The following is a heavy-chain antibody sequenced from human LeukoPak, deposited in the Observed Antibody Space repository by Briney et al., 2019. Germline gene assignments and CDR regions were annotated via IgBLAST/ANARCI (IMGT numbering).Heavy chain of an antibody. CDR2: IYSGVSSQRNPSH. V-gene: IGHV4-61*02. Sequence: SETLSLTCTVSGGPVSGGDYYWSWIRQPAGKGLEWIGRIYSGVSSQRNPSHQYNPSLKSRLTISADTSRNHFSLNLNSVTAADTAIYYCARDRQEGGMRVSSFEYWGQGTPVTVPS. CDR3: ARDRQEGGMRVSSFEY. CDR1: GGPVSGGDYY. J-gene: IGHJ4*02. D-gene: IGHD2-15*01.